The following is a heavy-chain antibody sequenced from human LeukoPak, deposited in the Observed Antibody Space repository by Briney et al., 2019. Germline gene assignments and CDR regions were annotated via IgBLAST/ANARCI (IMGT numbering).Heavy chain of an antibody. D-gene: IGHD5-18*01. V-gene: IGHV1-2*06. J-gene: IGHJ4*02. CDR1: GYTFTGYY. Sequence: ASVKVSCKASGYTFTGYYMHWVRQAPGQGLEWMGRINPNSGGTNYAQKFQGRVTMTRDTSISTAYMELSRLRSDDTAVYYCARDLSGYSYGYVYWGLGTLVTVSS. CDR3: ARDLSGYSYGYVY. CDR2: INPNSGGT.